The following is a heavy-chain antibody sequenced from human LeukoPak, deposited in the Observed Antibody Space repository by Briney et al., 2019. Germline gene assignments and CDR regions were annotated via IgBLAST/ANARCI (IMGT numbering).Heavy chain of an antibody. CDR2: INPNSGGT. V-gene: IGHV1-2*02. J-gene: IGHJ5*02. D-gene: IGHD6-19*01. CDR3: ARASGWYARYWFDP. CDR1: GGTFSSYA. Sequence: ASVKVSCKASGGTFSSYAISWVRQAPGQGLEWMGWINPNSGGTNYAQKFQGRVTMTRDTSISTAYMELSRLRSDDTAVYYCARASGWYARYWFDPWGQGTLVTVSS.